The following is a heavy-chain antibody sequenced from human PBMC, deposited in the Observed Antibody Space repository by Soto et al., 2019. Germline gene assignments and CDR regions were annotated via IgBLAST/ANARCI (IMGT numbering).Heavy chain of an antibody. CDR2: INSDGSST. CDR3: ASGGSSLNFDF. J-gene: IGHJ4*02. Sequence: PGGSLRLSCAASGFTFRSYWMQWVRQAPGKGLVWVSWINSDGSSTSYADSVKGRFTISRDNAKNTLYLQMNSLRVEDTAVYYCASGGSSLNFDFWGQGTLVTVSS. CDR1: GFTFRSYW. D-gene: IGHD6-6*01. V-gene: IGHV3-74*01.